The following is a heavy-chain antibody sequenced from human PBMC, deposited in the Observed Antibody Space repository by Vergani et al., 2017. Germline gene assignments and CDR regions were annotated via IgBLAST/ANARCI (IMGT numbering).Heavy chain of an antibody. J-gene: IGHJ4*02. CDR2: ISAYNGNT. Sequence: QVQLVQSGAEVKKPGASVKVSCKASGYTFTSYGISWVRQAPGQGLEWMGWISAYNGNTNYAQKPQGRVTVTTDTSTGTAYMGLRSLRSDATAGYYCARPVRLRCSSTSCFEDYFDYWGQGTLVTVSS. CDR1: GYTFTSYG. V-gene: IGHV1-18*01. D-gene: IGHD2-2*01. CDR3: ARPVRLRCSSTSCFEDYFDY.